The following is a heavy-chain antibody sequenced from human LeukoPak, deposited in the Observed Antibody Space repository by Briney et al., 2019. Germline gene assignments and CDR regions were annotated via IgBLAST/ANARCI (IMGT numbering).Heavy chain of an antibody. J-gene: IGHJ6*04. V-gene: IGHV1-69*01. Sequence: SVKLSYKASVGTFSSYAISCVPQPPGPGVKWMGGFIIIFGTANYAQKFQGRVTITADESTSTAYMELSSLRSEDTAVYYCARDRDNSWTYYYYGMDVWGKGTTVTVSS. D-gene: IGHD6-13*01. CDR3: ARDRDNSWTYYYYGMDV. CDR2: FIIIFGTA. CDR1: VGTFSSYA.